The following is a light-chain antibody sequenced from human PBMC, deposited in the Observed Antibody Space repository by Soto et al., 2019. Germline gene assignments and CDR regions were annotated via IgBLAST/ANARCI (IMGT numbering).Light chain of an antibody. Sequence: ALTQPASVSGSPGQSITISCTGTSSDVGGYNSVSWYQQHPGKAPKLIIYEVTHRPSGVSNRFSGSQSANTASLTISGLQAEDEADYYCCSFTTSTTYVFGTGTKVTVL. CDR3: CSFTTSTTYV. J-gene: IGLJ1*01. CDR1: SSDVGGYNS. V-gene: IGLV2-14*01. CDR2: EVT.